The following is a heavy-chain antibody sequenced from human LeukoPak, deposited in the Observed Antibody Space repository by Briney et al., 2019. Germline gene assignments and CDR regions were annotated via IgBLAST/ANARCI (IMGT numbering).Heavy chain of an antibody. CDR2: INHSGST. J-gene: IGHJ4*02. D-gene: IGHD2-2*01. CDR1: GGSFSGYY. V-gene: IGHV4-34*01. Sequence: PSETLSLTCAVYGGSFSGYYWSWIRQPPGKGLEWIGEINHSGSTNYNPSLKSRVTISVDTSKNQFSLKLSSVTAADTAVYYCAIHCSSTSCYPSDYWGQGTLVTVSS. CDR3: AIHCSSTSCYPSDY.